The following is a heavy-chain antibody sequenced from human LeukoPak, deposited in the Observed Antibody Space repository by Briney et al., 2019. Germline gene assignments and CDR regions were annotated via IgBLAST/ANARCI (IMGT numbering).Heavy chain of an antibody. Sequence: GSLRLSCAASGFTFSSYWMHWVRHAPGKGLEWIGEINHSGSTNYNPSLKSRVTISVDTSKNQFSLKLSSVTAADTAVYYCARDRGSRRYCSSTSCLHYFDYWGQGTLVTVSS. CDR1: GFTFSSYW. J-gene: IGHJ4*02. V-gene: IGHV4-34*01. CDR2: INHSGST. D-gene: IGHD2-2*01. CDR3: ARDRGSRRYCSSTSCLHYFDY.